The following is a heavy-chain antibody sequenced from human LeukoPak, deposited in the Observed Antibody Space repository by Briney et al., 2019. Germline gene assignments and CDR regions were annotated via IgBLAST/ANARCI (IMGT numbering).Heavy chain of an antibody. CDR2: MNPNSGNT. Sequence: GASVKVSCKASGYTFTSYDINWVRQATGQGLEWMGWMNPNSGNTGYAQKFQGRVTITRNTSISTAYMELSSLRSEDTAVYYCARGGSMVRGVMRRKFDYWGQGTLVTVSS. CDR1: GYTFTSYD. CDR3: ARGGSMVRGVMRRKFDY. V-gene: IGHV1-8*03. J-gene: IGHJ4*02. D-gene: IGHD3-10*01.